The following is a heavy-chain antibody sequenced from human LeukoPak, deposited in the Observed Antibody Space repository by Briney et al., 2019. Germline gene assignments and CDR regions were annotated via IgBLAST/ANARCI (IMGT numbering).Heavy chain of an antibody. Sequence: ASVKVSCKASGYTFTSYDINWVRQATGQGLEWMGWMNPNSGNTGYAQKFQGRVTMTTDTSTSTAYMELRSLRSDDTAVYYCARAGVDYYDSSGYLLDYWGQGTLVTVSS. D-gene: IGHD3-22*01. J-gene: IGHJ4*02. CDR2: MNPNSGNT. V-gene: IGHV1-8*01. CDR1: GYTFTSYD. CDR3: ARAGVDYYDSSGYLLDY.